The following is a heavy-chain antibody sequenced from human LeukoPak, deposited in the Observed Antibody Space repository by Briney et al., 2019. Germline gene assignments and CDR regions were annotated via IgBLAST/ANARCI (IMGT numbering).Heavy chain of an antibody. CDR2: IYYSGST. V-gene: IGHV4-28*01. CDR1: GYSISSSNW. CDR3: ARSKDMAGDFDY. Sequence: SDTLSLTCAVSGYSISSSNWWGWIRQPPGKGLEWIEYIYYSGSTYYNPSPKSRVTMSVDTSKNQFSLKLSSVTAVDTAVYYCARSKDMAGDFDYWGQGTLVTVSS. J-gene: IGHJ4*02. D-gene: IGHD6-19*01.